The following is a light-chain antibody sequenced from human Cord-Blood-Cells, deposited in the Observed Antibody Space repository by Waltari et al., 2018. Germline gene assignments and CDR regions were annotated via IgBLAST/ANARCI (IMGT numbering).Light chain of an antibody. J-gene: IGLJ1*01. CDR2: DVS. CDR1: RSSVGGYHY. Sequence: HSALTPPRSDSRSPGQSVTISCPGTRSSVGGYHYYSWYQQHPGKAPKLMIYDVSKRPSGVPDRFSGSKSGNTASLTISGLQAEDEADYYCCSYAGSYTYVFGTGTKVTVL. CDR3: CSYAGSYTYV. V-gene: IGLV2-11*02.